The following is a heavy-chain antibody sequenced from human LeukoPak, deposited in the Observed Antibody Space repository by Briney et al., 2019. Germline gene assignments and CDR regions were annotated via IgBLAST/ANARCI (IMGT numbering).Heavy chain of an antibody. J-gene: IGHJ6*04. D-gene: IGHD5-18*01. CDR2: INHSGST. Sequence: PSETLSLTCAVYGGSFSGYYWSWIRQPPGKGLEWIGEINHSGSTNYNPSLKSRVTISVDTSKNQFSLKLSSVTAADTAVYYCARGVGYSYGTRYGMDVWGKGTTVTVSS. V-gene: IGHV4-34*01. CDR3: ARGVGYSYGTRYGMDV. CDR1: GGSFSGYY.